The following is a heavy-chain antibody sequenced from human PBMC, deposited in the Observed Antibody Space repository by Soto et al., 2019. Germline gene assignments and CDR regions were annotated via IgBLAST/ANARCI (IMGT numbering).Heavy chain of an antibody. J-gene: IGHJ5*02. V-gene: IGHV3-66*01. CDR1: GFTVSSNY. CDR2: IYSGGST. D-gene: IGHD5-18*01. CDR3: ARALTSGYSYGCWFDP. Sequence: GGSLRLSCAASGFTVSSNYMSWVRQAPGKGLEWVSVIYSGGSTYYADSVKGRFTISRDNSKNTLYLQMNSLRAEDTAVYYCARALTSGYSYGCWFDPWGQGTLVTVSS.